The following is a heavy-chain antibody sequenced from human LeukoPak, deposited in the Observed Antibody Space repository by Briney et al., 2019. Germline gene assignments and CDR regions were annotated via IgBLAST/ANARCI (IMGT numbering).Heavy chain of an antibody. Sequence: GGSLRLSCAASGFTFSSSWMSWVRQAPGKGLEWVANINQDASEKYYMDSVKGRFTISRDNAKNSLYLQMDSLRAEDTAVYYCARWRYYDSSGYYYYFDYWGQGTRVIVSS. CDR3: ARWRYYDSSGYYYYFDY. V-gene: IGHV3-7*05. CDR1: GFTFSSSW. D-gene: IGHD3-22*01. J-gene: IGHJ4*02. CDR2: INQDASEK.